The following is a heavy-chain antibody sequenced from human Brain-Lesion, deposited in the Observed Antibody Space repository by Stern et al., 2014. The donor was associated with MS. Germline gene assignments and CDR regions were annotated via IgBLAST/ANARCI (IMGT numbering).Heavy chain of an antibody. CDR2: INPNTGGT. CDR1: GYIFTGYY. CDR3: ARAQRGIPIFGVVPASSSLGMDV. D-gene: IGHD3-3*01. Sequence: QVQLVQSGAEVKKPGASVKVSCKTSGYIFTGYYIHWVRQAPGQGLEWMAWINPNTGGTKYAQTFQGRVTMSRDTPISTAYVELSSLPSDDTAVYSCARAQRGIPIFGVVPASSSLGMDVGGQGPRSPSPQ. V-gene: IGHV1-2*02. J-gene: IGHJ6*01.